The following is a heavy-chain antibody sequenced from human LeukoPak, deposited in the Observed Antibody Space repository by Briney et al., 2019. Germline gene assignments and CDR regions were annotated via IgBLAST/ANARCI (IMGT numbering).Heavy chain of an antibody. CDR1: GFTFSSYA. Sequence: GGSLRLSCAASGFTFSSYAMHWVRQAPGKGLEWVAVISYDGSNKYYTDSVKGRFTISRDNSKNTLYLQMNSLRGEDTAMYYCARDGYDFWSGYPDYYYYMGVWGKGTPVTVSS. CDR2: ISYDGSNK. CDR3: ARDGYDFWSGYPDYYYYMGV. J-gene: IGHJ6*03. V-gene: IGHV3-30-3*01. D-gene: IGHD3-3*01.